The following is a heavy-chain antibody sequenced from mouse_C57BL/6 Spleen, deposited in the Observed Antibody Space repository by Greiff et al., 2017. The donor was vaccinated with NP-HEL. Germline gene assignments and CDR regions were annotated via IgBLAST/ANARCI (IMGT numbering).Heavy chain of an antibody. Sequence: VKLQQPGAELVKPGASVKMSCKASGFTFTSYWITWVKQRPGQGLAWIGDIYPGSGCTNYTAKFKSQATLTVDTSSSTAYMQLSSLTAEDSAVYYCARDYSNYCTFAYWGQGTLVTVSA. V-gene: IGHV1-55*01. CDR3: ARDYSNYCTFAY. D-gene: IGHD2-5*01. CDR2: IYPGSGCT. CDR1: GFTFTSYW. J-gene: IGHJ3*01.